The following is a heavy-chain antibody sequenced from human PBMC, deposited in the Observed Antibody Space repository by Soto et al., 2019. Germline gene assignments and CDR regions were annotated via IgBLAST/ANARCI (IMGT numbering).Heavy chain of an antibody. CDR1: GFTFSSYS. V-gene: IGHV3-21*01. CDR3: ARGEEFWDTAMVVATIPGGGSSWYWYYYYMDV. D-gene: IGHD5-18*01. Sequence: PGGSLRLSCAASGFTFSSYSMNWVRQAPGKGLEWVSSISSSSSYIYYADSVKGRFTISRDNAKNSLYLQMNSLRAEDTAVYYCARGEEFWDTAMVVATIPGGGSSWYWYYYYMDVWGKGTTVTVSS. CDR2: ISSSSSYI. J-gene: IGHJ6*03.